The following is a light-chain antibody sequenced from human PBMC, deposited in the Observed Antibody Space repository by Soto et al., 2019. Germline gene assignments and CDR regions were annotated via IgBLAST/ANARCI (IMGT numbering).Light chain of an antibody. J-gene: IGKJ4*01. CDR2: DAF. Sequence: EIVLTQSPATLSLSPGERATLSCRASQSVSSYLAWYQQQPGQAPRLLIYDAFNRATGIPARFSGSGSGTDFTLTISSLEPEDFAVYYCQQRSNWPRGTFGGGTKVDIK. CDR3: QQRSNWPRGT. V-gene: IGKV3-11*01. CDR1: QSVSSY.